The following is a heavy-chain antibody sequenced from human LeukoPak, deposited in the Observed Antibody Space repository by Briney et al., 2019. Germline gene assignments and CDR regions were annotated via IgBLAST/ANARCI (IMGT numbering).Heavy chain of an antibody. Sequence: PGGSLRLSCAASGFTVSSNYMSWVRQAPGKGLEWVSVIYSGGSTYYADSVKGRFTISRDNSKNTLYLQMNSLRAEDTAVYYCAREDYYGSGSSDYWGQGTLVTVSS. J-gene: IGHJ4*02. CDR2: IYSGGST. CDR1: GFTVSSNY. D-gene: IGHD3-10*01. V-gene: IGHV3-53*01. CDR3: AREDYYGSGSSDY.